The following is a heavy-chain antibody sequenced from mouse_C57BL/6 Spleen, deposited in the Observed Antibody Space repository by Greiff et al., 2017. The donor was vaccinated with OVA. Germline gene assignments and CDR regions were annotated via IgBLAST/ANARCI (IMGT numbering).Heavy chain of an antibody. CDR3: ARDWDVDY. J-gene: IGHJ2*01. V-gene: IGHV1-82*01. Sequence: QVQLQQSGPELVKPGASVKISCKASGYAFSSSWLNWVKQRPGKGLEWIGRIYPGDGDTNYNGKFKGKATLTADKSSSTAYMQLSSLTSEDSAVYFCARDWDVDYWGQGTTLTVSS. CDR2: IYPGDGDT. CDR1: GYAFSSSW. D-gene: IGHD4-1*01.